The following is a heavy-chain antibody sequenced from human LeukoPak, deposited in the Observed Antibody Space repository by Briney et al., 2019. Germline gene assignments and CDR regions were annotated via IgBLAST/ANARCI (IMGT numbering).Heavy chain of an antibody. Sequence: PGGSLRLSCAASGFTFSSYSMNWVRQAPGKGLEWVSSISGSNSYIYYADSMKGRFTISRDNAKNSLYLQMNSLRAEDTAVYYCAVVPAATHDYWSQGTLVTVSS. D-gene: IGHD2-2*01. CDR2: ISGSNSYI. CDR1: GFTFSSYS. V-gene: IGHV3-21*01. CDR3: AVVPAATHDY. J-gene: IGHJ4*02.